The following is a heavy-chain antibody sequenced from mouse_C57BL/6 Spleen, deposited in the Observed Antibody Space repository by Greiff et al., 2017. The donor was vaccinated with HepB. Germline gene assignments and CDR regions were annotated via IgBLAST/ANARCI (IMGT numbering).Heavy chain of an antibody. CDR1: GYAFSSYW. V-gene: IGHV1-80*01. D-gene: IGHD4-1*01. J-gene: IGHJ4*01. CDR2: IYPGDGDT. Sequence: VHLVESGAELVKPGASVKISCKASGYAFSSYWMNWVKQRPGKGLEWIGQIYPGDGDTNYNGKFKGKATLTADKSSSTAYMQLSSLTSEDSAVYFCARSGTDAMDYWGQGTSVTVSS. CDR3: ARSGTDAMDY.